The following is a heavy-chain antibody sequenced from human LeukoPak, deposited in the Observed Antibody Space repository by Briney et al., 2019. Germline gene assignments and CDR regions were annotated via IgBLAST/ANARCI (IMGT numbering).Heavy chain of an antibody. D-gene: IGHD6-13*01. V-gene: IGHV1-2*02. CDR1: GYTFTDYC. J-gene: IGHJ4*02. Sequence: GASVKVSCKASGYTFTDYCMHWVRQAPGQGLEWMGWINPNSGGTNYAQKFQGRVTMTRDTSISTAYMELSRLRSDDTAVFYCAREEVIAAAGPPLDYWGQGALVTVSS. CDR2: INPNSGGT. CDR3: AREEVIAAAGPPLDY.